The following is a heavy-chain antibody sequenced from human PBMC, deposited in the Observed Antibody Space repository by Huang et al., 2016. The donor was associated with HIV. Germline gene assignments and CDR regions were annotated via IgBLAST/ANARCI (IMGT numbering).Heavy chain of an antibody. V-gene: IGHV1-69*13. D-gene: IGHD1-20*01. CDR2: IIPIFGAA. CDR1: GGTFSRYG. J-gene: IGHJ1*01. Sequence: QVQLVQSGTEVKTPGSSVKVSCKAFGGTFSRYGISWVRQAPGQGLEWTGGIIPIFGAANYAQKFQGRGTITADESTNTAYMELTSLRFDDTAVYYCARTSNWKAEYFRFWGQGTLVTVAS. CDR3: ARTSNWKAEYFRF.